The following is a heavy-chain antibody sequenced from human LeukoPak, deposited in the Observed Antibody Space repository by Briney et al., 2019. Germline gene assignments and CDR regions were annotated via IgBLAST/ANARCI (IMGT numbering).Heavy chain of an antibody. CDR1: GGSISSSSYY. V-gene: IGHV4-39*01. D-gene: IGHD3-22*01. CDR2: IYYSGST. CDR3: ARQPYYYDSSGLPFDY. Sequence: SETLSLTCTVSGGSISSSSYYWGWIRQPPGKGLEWIGSIYYSGSTYYNPSLKSRVTISVDTSKNQFSLKLSSVTAADTAVYYCARQPYYYDSSGLPFDYWGQGTLVTVSS. J-gene: IGHJ4*02.